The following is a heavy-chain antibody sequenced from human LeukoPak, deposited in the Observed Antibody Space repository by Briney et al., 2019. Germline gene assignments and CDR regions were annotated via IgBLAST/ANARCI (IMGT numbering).Heavy chain of an antibody. J-gene: IGHJ5*02. CDR1: GLTFSSYA. D-gene: IGHD5-18*01. CDR2: ISGSGGST. CDR3: ANLLGIQLWFT. V-gene: IGHV3-23*01. Sequence: GGSLRLSCAASGLTFSSYAMSWVRQAPGKGLEWVSGISGSGGSTYYADSVKGRFTISRDNSKNTLYLQMNSLRAEDTAIYYCANLLGIQLWFTWGQGTLVTVSS.